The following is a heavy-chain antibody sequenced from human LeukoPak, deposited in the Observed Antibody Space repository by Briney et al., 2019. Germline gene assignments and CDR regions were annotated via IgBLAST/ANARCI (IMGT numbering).Heavy chain of an antibody. V-gene: IGHV1-69*02. CDR3: ARATGLDGDYGYYFDY. J-gene: IGHJ4*02. D-gene: IGHD4-17*01. CDR1: GGTFSSYT. CDR2: IIHILGIA. Sequence: GSSVKVSCKASGGTFSSYTISWVRQPPGQGLEWMGRIIHILGIANYAQKFQGRVTITADKSTSTAYMELSSLRSEDTAVYYCARATGLDGDYGYYFDYWGQGTLVTVSS.